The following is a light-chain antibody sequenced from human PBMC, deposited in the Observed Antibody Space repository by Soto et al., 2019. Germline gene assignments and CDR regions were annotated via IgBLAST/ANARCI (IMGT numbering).Light chain of an antibody. J-gene: IGKJ3*01. CDR3: QQYNNWPFT. CDR2: GAS. V-gene: IGKV3D-15*01. CDR1: QSVSSN. Sequence: EIVMTQSPATLSVSPGERATLSCRASQSVSSNLAWYQQKPGQVPRLLIYGASTRATGIPARFSGSGSGTEFTLTISSLQSEDFAVYYCQQYNNWPFTFGPGNKVDI.